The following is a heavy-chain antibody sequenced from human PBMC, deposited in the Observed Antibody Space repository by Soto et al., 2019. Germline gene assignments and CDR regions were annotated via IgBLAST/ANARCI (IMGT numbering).Heavy chain of an antibody. V-gene: IGHV1-18*04. CDR1: GYTFTSYG. J-gene: IGHJ6*01. CDR3: ASYHSYGYCSSGSFYPYYLFYGMDV. D-gene: IGHD2-15*01. Sequence: ASVKVSCKASGYTFTSYGISWVRQAPGQGLEWMGWISAYNGNTNYAQKLQGRVTMTTDTSTSTAYMELRSLRSDDTAVYYCASYHSYGYCSSGSFYPYYLFYGMDVWG. CDR2: ISAYNGNT.